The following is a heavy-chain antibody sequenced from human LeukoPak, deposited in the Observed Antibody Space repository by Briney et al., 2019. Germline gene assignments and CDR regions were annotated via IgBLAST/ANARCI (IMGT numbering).Heavy chain of an antibody. D-gene: IGHD6-13*01. Sequence: GASVKVSCKASGDTFSSYAITWVRQAPGQGLEWMGGIIPIFDTSNYAQKFQGRVTITADESTSTAYMELSSLRSEDTAVYYCARVGAPYSSSWYYDYWGQGTLVTVSS. CDR3: ARVGAPYSSSWYYDY. CDR1: GDTFSSYA. V-gene: IGHV1-69*13. CDR2: IIPIFDTS. J-gene: IGHJ4*02.